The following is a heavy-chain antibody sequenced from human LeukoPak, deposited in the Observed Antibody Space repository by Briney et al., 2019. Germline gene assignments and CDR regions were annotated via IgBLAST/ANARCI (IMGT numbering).Heavy chain of an antibody. D-gene: IGHD3-3*01. CDR1: GGSTSGGNYY. V-gene: IGHV4-39*02. Sequence: NPSETLSLTCIVSGGSTSGGNYYWGWIRQPPGKGLEWIGGISSSGNTYYNPSLKSRITISIDTSKNHFSLKLSSVTAADTAVYYCARLGAGPTYYDFWSGYSSFYFDYWGQGTLVTVSS. CDR3: ARLGAGPTYYDFWSGYSSFYFDY. CDR2: ISSSGNT. J-gene: IGHJ4*02.